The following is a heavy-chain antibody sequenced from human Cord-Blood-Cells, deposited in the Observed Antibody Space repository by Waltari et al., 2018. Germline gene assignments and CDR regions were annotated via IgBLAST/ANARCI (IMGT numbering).Heavy chain of an antibody. J-gene: IGHJ6*02. V-gene: IGHV1-24*01. CDR3: ATDRGGSSWYYYGMDV. D-gene: IGHD6-13*01. CDR1: GYTLTELS. Sequence: QVQLVQSGAEVKKPGASVKVSCKVSGYTLTELSMHWVRQAPGKGLEWMGGCTPEEGKTIYAQKFQGRVTMTGDTSTDTAYMELSSLRSEDTAVYYCATDRGGSSWYYYGMDVWGQGTTVTVSS. CDR2: CTPEEGKT.